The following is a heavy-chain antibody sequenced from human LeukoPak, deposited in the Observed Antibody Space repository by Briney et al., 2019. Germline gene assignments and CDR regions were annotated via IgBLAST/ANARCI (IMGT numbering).Heavy chain of an antibody. V-gene: IGHV4-39*01. Sequence: SETLSLTCTVSGGSIISSDYHWGWVRQPPGKGLEWIGTISYSGNTDYNPSLRSRVTISVDTSNNQFSLRLGSVTAADTAVYHCAKHCCSGPAKRVFDIWGQGTMVTVSS. CDR1: GGSIISSDYH. CDR3: AKHCCSGPAKRVFDI. D-gene: IGHD2-15*01. J-gene: IGHJ3*02. CDR2: ISYSGNT.